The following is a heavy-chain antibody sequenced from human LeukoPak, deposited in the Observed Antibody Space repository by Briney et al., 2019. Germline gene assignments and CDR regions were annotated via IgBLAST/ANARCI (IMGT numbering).Heavy chain of an antibody. CDR2: IYYSGST. CDR1: GYSISNGYY. CDR3: ARDAETQHPYGSGSYDAY. D-gene: IGHD3-10*01. V-gene: IGHV4-38-2*02. J-gene: IGHJ4*02. Sequence: PSETLSLTCTVSGYSISNGYYWGWIRQPPGKGLEWIGSIYYSGSTYYNPSLKSRVTISVDTSKNQFSLKLSSVTAADTAVYYCARDAETQHPYGSGSYDAYWGQGTLVTVSS.